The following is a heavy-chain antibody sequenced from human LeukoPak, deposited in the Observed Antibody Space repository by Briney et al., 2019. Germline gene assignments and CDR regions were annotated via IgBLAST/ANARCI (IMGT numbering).Heavy chain of an antibody. CDR1: GYSISSGYY. CDR2: IYYSGST. CDR3: ASVKYYGSGSYSFDY. D-gene: IGHD3-10*01. J-gene: IGHJ4*02. Sequence: SETLSLTCTVSGYSISSGYYWGWIRQPPGKGLEWIGSIYYSGSTYYNPSLKSRVTISVDTSKNQFSLKLSSVTAADTAVYYCASVKYYGSGSYSFDYWGQGTLVTVSS. V-gene: IGHV4-38-2*02.